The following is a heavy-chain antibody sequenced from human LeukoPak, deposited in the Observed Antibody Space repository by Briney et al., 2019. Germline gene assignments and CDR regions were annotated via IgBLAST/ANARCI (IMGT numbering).Heavy chain of an antibody. Sequence: SETLSLTRTVSGGSISSSSYYWGSIRQPPGRGLEWTGSIYYSGSTYYNPSLTSRVTISVDTCKNQFSLKLSSVTAADTAVYYCARRSDCGGDCWAFDIWGQGTMVTVSS. D-gene: IGHD2-21*02. J-gene: IGHJ3*02. V-gene: IGHV4-39*01. CDR2: IYYSGST. CDR1: GGSISSSSYY. CDR3: ARRSDCGGDCWAFDI.